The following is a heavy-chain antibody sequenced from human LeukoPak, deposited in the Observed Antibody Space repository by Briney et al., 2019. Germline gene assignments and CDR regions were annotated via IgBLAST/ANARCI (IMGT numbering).Heavy chain of an antibody. V-gene: IGHV4-39*01. CDR2: IYYSGNT. Sequence: SETLSLTCTVSGVSISSSNSYWGWIRQPPGKGLEWIGSIYYSGNTYYNASLKSQVSISIDTSKNQFSLKLTSVTAADTAVYYCARRLWLYGSGSYYFDYWGQGTLVTVSS. J-gene: IGHJ4*02. D-gene: IGHD3-10*01. CDR1: GVSISSSNSY. CDR3: ARRLWLYGSGSYYFDY.